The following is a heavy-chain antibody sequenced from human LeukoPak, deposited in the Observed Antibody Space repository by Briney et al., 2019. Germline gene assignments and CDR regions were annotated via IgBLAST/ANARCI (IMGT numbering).Heavy chain of an antibody. D-gene: IGHD2-2*01. Sequence: GGSLRLSCAASGFAFDTYAMTWVRQAPGKGLEWVSSIIGTGGTLYADSVKGRFTISRDNSKNTLYLQVNSLRVEDTAIYYCACQREYCSSGRCYFDHWGQGTLVTVSS. CDR2: IIGTGGT. CDR1: GFAFDTYA. CDR3: ACQREYCSSGRCYFDH. V-gene: IGHV3-23*01. J-gene: IGHJ4*02.